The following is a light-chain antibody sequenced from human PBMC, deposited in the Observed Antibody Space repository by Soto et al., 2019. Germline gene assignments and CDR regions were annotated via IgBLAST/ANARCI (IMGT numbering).Light chain of an antibody. Sequence: DIQMTQSPSSLFASVGDRVTITCRASQSVTTYLNWYQHKPGKAPQLLIYGASRLQSGVPSRFSASGSATDFALTITSLQPEDFATYYCHQSYSNPPTFGQGTRLEIK. CDR1: QSVTTY. V-gene: IGKV1-39*01. CDR2: GAS. J-gene: IGKJ5*01. CDR3: HQSYSNPPT.